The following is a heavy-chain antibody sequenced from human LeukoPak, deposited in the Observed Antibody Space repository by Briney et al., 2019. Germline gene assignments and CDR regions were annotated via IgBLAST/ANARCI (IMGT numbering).Heavy chain of an antibody. CDR1: GFTFSSYA. Sequence: GGSLRLSCAASGFTFSSYAMSWVRQAPGKGLEWVSAISGSGGSTYYADSVKGRFTISRDNSKNTLYLQMNSLRAEDTAVYYCAKEDLHYDILTGYYTTPYSFDSWGQGTLVTVSS. D-gene: IGHD3-9*01. CDR2: ISGSGGST. CDR3: AKEDLHYDILTGYYTTPYSFDS. J-gene: IGHJ4*02. V-gene: IGHV3-23*01.